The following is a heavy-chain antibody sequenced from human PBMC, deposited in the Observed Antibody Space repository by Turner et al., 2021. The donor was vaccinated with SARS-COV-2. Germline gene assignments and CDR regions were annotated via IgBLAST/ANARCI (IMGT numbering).Heavy chain of an antibody. CDR2: IKTDGSSK. J-gene: IGHJ5*01. CDR3: VRHGSWNFDS. Sequence: EVQLVVPGGGLVQSGGSWRLTGAGAGFTFSDYWMGWVRQAPGKGLEWVANIKTDGSSKYYVDSVKDRFTTSRDNAKNSLYLQMYSLRAEDTAVYYCVRHGSWNFDSWGQGTLVTVSS. CDR1: GFTFSDYW. D-gene: IGHD1-1*01. V-gene: IGHV3-7*01.